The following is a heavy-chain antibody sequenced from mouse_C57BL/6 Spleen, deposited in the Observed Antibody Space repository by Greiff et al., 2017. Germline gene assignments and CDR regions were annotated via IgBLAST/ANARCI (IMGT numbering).Heavy chain of an antibody. CDR2: IDPSDSYT. CDR3: ARSGGYYYGSSFFFDY. J-gene: IGHJ2*01. Sequence: VQLQQSGAELVRPGTSVKLSCKASGYTFTSYWMHWVKQRPGQGLESIGVIDPSDSYTNYNQKFKGKATLTVDTSSSTAYMQLSSLTSEDSAVYYCARSGGYYYGSSFFFDYWGQGTTLTVSS. V-gene: IGHV1-59*01. CDR1: GYTFTSYW. D-gene: IGHD1-1*01.